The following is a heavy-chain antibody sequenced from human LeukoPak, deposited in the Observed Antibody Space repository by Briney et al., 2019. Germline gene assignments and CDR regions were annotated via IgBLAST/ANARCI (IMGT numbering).Heavy chain of an antibody. CDR1: GGSFSGYY. CDR3: ACPDY. Sequence: SETLSLTCAVYGGSFSGYYWSWIRQPPGKGLEWIGEINHSGSTNYNPSLKSRVTISADTSKNQFSLKLSSVTAADTAVSCCACPDYWGQGTLVTVSS. CDR2: INHSGST. J-gene: IGHJ4*02. V-gene: IGHV4-34*01.